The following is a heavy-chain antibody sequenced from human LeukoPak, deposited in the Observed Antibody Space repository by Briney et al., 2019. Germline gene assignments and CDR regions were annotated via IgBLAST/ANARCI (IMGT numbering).Heavy chain of an antibody. J-gene: IGHJ4*02. CDR2: IGGSDTIV. CDR3: ERELVAGTFDH. V-gene: IGHV3-11*01. CDR1: EFNVNDYY. Sequence: GGSLRLSCGASEFNVNDYYMSWVRQAPGKGLEWISDIGGSDTIVAYAGSVEGRFTISRDIAKNSLFLQMNSLRADDTAVYYCERELVAGTFDHWGQGILVTVSS. D-gene: IGHD1-7*01.